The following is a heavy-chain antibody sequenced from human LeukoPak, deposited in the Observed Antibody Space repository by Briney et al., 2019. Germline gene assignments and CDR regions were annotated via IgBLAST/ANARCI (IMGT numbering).Heavy chain of an antibody. CDR2: IYSGGST. J-gene: IGHJ5*02. V-gene: IGHV3-66*02. CDR1: GFTFSSNY. Sequence: PGGSLRLSCAASGFTFSSNYMSWVRQAPGKGLEWVSVIYSGGSTYYADSVKGRFTISRDNSKNTLYLQMNSLRAEDTAVYYCARYGQQWLNWFDPWGQGTLVTVSS. D-gene: IGHD6-19*01. CDR3: ARYGQQWLNWFDP.